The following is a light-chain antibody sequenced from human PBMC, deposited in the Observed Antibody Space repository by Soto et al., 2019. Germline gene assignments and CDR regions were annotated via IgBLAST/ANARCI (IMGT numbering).Light chain of an antibody. J-gene: IGLJ2*01. CDR1: SGHSSYA. V-gene: IGLV4-69*01. CDR3: QTWGPGIRV. Sequence: QLVLTQSPSGSASLGASVKLTCTLSSGHSSYAIAWHQQQPEKGPRYLMKLNSDGSHSKGDGIPDRFSGSSSGAERHLTISSLQSEDEADYYCQTWGPGIRVFGGGTKLTVL. CDR2: LNSDGSH.